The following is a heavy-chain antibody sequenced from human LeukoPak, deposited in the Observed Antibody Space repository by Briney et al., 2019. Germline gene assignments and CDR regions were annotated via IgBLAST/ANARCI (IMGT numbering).Heavy chain of an antibody. V-gene: IGHV3-23*01. J-gene: IGHJ4*02. CDR3: AKDRQWLVFDY. D-gene: IGHD6-19*01. Sequence: QSGGSLRLSCAASGFTFSSYAMSWVRQAPGKGLEWVSITTGSGGSTEYKDSVKGRFTISRDNSKKTLYLQMNSLRAEDTAVYYCAKDRQWLVFDYWGQGTLVTVSS. CDR1: GFTFSSYA. CDR2: TTGSGGST.